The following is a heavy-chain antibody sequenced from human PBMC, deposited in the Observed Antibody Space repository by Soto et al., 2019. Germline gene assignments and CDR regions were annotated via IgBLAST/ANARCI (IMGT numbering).Heavy chain of an antibody. J-gene: IGHJ4*02. Sequence: GGSLRLSCAASGFTFSKYSMNWVRQAPGKGLEWVSSISSSSTYIYYADSVKGRFTISRDNSKNTLNLQMNSLRVEDTAVYYCTRAAIRGELLDYWGQGTQVTVSS. V-gene: IGHV3-21*01. CDR3: TRAAIRGELLDY. D-gene: IGHD1-26*01. CDR2: ISSSSTYI. CDR1: GFTFSKYS.